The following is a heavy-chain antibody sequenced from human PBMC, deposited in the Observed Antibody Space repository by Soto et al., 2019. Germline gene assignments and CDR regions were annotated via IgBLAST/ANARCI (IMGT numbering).Heavy chain of an antibody. J-gene: IGHJ3*02. CDR1: AFTFSNAW. CDR3: TTEGGFDSSGYYGHAFDI. Sequence: GESLRLSCAASAFTFSNAWMNWVRQAPGKWLEWVGRIKSKTDGGTTDYAAPVKGRFTISRDDSTNTLYLQMNSLKTEDTAVYYCTTEGGFDSSGYYGHAFDIWGQGTMVTVSS. V-gene: IGHV3-15*07. D-gene: IGHD3-22*01. CDR2: IKSKTDGGTT.